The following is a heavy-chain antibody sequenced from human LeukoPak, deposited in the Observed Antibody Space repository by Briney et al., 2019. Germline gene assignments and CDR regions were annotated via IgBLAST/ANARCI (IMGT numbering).Heavy chain of an antibody. J-gene: IGHJ4*02. CDR1: GFTFSNYW. CDR3: ARKRPNYFDY. CDR2: TNLDGSQK. V-gene: IGHV3-7*01. Sequence: GGSLSLSCAASGFTFSNYWMAWVRQAPGKGPEWVANTNLDGSQKYYVDSVKGRFTISRDNAENSLYLQMNSLRAEDTALYYCARKRPNYFDYWGQGTLVTVSS.